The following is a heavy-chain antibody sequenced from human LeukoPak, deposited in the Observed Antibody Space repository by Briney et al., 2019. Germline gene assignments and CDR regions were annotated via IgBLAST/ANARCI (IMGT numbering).Heavy chain of an antibody. CDR2: LHDSGAST. Sequence: TGGSLRLSCAASGFTLSNYAMSWVRQAPGKGLEWVSALHDSGASTYYADSVKGRSTVSRDSSKNTLNLQMNSLRAEDTAVYYCAKVLEDRSMNMHFDYWGPGTQVTVSS. J-gene: IGHJ4*02. CDR1: GFTLSNYA. CDR3: AKVLEDRSMNMHFDY. V-gene: IGHV3-23*01. D-gene: IGHD5-18*01.